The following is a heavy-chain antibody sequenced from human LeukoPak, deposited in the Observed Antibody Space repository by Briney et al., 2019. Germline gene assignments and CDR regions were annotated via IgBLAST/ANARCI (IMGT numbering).Heavy chain of an antibody. CDR1: GYTFTSYG. J-gene: IGHJ4*02. V-gene: IGHV1-18*04. CDR2: ISAYNGNT. Sequence: ASVKVSCKASGYTFTSYGISWVRQAPGQGLEWMGWISAYNGNTNYAQKLQGRVTMTTDTSTSTAYMELRSPRSDDTAAYYCAGDKWFGETIDYWGQGTLVTVSS. CDR3: AGDKWFGETIDY. D-gene: IGHD3-10*01.